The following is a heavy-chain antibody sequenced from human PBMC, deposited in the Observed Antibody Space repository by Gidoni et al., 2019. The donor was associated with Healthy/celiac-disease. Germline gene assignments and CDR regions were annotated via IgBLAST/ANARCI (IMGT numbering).Heavy chain of an antibody. J-gene: IGHJ3*02. CDR1: GFTFSSYG. D-gene: IGHD3-22*01. Sequence: QVQLVESGGGVVQPGRSLRLSCAASGFTFSSYGMHWVRQAPGKGLEWVAVIWYDGSNKYYADSVKGRFTISRDNSKNTLYLQMNSLRAEDTAVYYCARDRHYYDSSGYFPDAFDIWGQGTMVTVSS. CDR2: IWYDGSNK. V-gene: IGHV3-33*01. CDR3: ARDRHYYDSSGYFPDAFDI.